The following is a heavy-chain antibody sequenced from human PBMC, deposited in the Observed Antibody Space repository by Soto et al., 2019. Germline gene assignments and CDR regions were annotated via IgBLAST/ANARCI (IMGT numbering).Heavy chain of an antibody. Sequence: SGPTLVNPTQTLTLTFTFSGFSLSTGGMGVGWIRQPPGKALEWLALIYWDGDRRYRPSLMSRLTIAKDTSKNQVVLTMTNMDPVDTATYYCVHSRCGGDCLQSYSSHYYYGMDIWGQGTTVIVSS. D-gene: IGHD2-21*02. CDR3: VHSRCGGDCLQSYSSHYYYGMDI. J-gene: IGHJ6*02. CDR1: GFSLSTGGMG. V-gene: IGHV2-5*02. CDR2: IYWDGDR.